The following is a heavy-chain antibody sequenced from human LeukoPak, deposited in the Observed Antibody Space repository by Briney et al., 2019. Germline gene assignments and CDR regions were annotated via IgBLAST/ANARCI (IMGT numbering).Heavy chain of an antibody. J-gene: IGHJ4*02. CDR3: AMYRGLTMFDY. V-gene: IGHV4-39*01. CDR1: GGYISSSSYY. CDR2: ITDDGST. D-gene: IGHD3/OR15-3a*01. Sequence: PSETLSLTCIVSGGYISSSSYYWVWIRQPPGKGLEWIGSITDDGSTSYNPSLKSRVTISVDTSKNQFSLKLSSVTAADTAVYYCAMYRGLTMFDYWGQGTLVTVSS.